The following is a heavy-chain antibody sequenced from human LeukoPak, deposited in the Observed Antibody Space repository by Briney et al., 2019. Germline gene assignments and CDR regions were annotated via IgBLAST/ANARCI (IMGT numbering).Heavy chain of an antibody. CDR2: ISSSSSYI. V-gene: IGHV3-21*01. CDR1: GVTFSSYR. D-gene: IGHD6-19*01. J-gene: IGHJ6*02. Sequence: GGSLRLSCADSGVTFSSYRMNWVRQAPGKGLEWVSSISSSSSYIYCADSVKGRFTISRDNAKNSLYLQMNSLRAEHTAVYYCATAPREHRLLGWHNYYYGIDVRGQGTTVTVSS. CDR3: ATAPREHRLLGWHNYYYGIDV.